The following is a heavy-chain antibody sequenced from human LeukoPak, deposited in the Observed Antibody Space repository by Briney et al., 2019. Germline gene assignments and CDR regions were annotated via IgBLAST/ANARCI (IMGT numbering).Heavy chain of an antibody. J-gene: IGHJ4*02. CDR1: GYSISSGYY. CDR3: ARGDSSGWISRF. D-gene: IGHD6-19*01. V-gene: IGHV4-38-2*01. Sequence: KPSETLSLTCAVSGYSISSGYYWGWIRQPPGKGLEWIGSIYHSGSTYYNPSLKSRVTISVDTSKNQFSLKPSSVTAADTAVYYCARGDSSGWISRFWGQGTLVTVSS. CDR2: IYHSGST.